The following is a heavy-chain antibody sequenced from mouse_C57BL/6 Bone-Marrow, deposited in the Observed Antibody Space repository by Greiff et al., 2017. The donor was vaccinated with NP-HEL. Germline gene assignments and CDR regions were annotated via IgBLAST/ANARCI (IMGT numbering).Heavy chain of an antibody. Sequence: QVQLQQSGAELARPGASVKLSCTASGYTFTSYGISWVKQRTGQGLEWIGEIYPRSGNTYYNEKFKGKATLTADKSSSTAYMELRSLTSEDSAVYFCARGNYGSFWYFDVWGTGTTVTVSS. CDR2: IYPRSGNT. D-gene: IGHD1-1*01. J-gene: IGHJ1*03. CDR1: GYTFTSYG. CDR3: ARGNYGSFWYFDV. V-gene: IGHV1-81*01.